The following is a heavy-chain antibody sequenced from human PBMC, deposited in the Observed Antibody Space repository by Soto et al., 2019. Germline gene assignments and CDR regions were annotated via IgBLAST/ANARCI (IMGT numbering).Heavy chain of an antibody. CDR3: ARRDYGDYEGFDY. CDR2: GRYSGTN. D-gene: IGHD4-17*01. Sequence: QLQPQESGPGLVKPWETLSLTCSVSGDSISDYTYFWGWIRQPPGKGLEGIGAGRYSGTNYYSPSLRSRVTISVDTSKSQVSLRLPSVTAADTAVYYCARRDYGDYEGFDYWGQGALVTVSS. CDR1: GDSISDYTYF. V-gene: IGHV4-39*01. J-gene: IGHJ4*02.